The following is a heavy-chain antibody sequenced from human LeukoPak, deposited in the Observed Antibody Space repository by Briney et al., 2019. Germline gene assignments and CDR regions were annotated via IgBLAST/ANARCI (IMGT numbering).Heavy chain of an antibody. J-gene: IGHJ4*02. V-gene: IGHV4-59*08. D-gene: IGHD3-10*01. CDR1: GGSISSYC. CDR2: IYYSGST. CDR3: ARLTRITMVRGTYYFDY. Sequence: ASETLSLTCTVSGGSISSYCRSWIRQPPGKGLEWIGYIYYSGSTNYNPSLKSRVTISVDTSKNQFSLKLSSVTAADTAVYYCARLTRITMVRGTYYFDYWGQGTLVTVSS.